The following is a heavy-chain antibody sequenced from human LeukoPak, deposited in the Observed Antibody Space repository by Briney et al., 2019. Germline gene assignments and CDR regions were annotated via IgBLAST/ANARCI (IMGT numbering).Heavy chain of an antibody. J-gene: IGHJ4*02. D-gene: IGHD6-13*01. CDR2: IYYSGST. V-gene: IGHV4-39*07. CDR3: ARVPIAAASNTCDY. Sequence: SETLSLTCTVSGGSISSSSYYWGWIRQPPGKGLEWIGSIYYSGSTYYNPSLKSRVTISVDTSKNQFSLKLSSVTAADTAVYYCARVPIAAASNTCDYWGQGTLVTVSS. CDR1: GGSISSSSYY.